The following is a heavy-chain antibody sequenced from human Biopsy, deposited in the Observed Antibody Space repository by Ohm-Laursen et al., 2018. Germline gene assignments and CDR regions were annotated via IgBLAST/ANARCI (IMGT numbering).Heavy chain of an antibody. D-gene: IGHD2/OR15-2a*01. CDR3: ARATNSTGWPYYYFYGMDV. Sequence: SETLSLTWTVSGGSISSVYWSWIRQTPGKGREWIGYIYYSGSTNYNPSLKSRVTISVDTSKNQYSLRLNSVTAADTAVYYCARATNSTGWPYYYFYGMDVWGQGTTVTVSS. CDR1: GGSISSVY. J-gene: IGHJ6*02. CDR2: IYYSGST. V-gene: IGHV4-59*01.